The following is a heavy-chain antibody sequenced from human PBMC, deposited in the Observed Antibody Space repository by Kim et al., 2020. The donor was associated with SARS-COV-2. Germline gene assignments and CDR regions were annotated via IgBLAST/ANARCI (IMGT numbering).Heavy chain of an antibody. J-gene: IGHJ6*02. Sequence: GGSLRLSCAASGFTVSSNYMSWVRQAPGKGLEWVSVIYSGGSTYYADSVKGRFTISRDNSKNTLYLQMNSLRAEDTAVYYCAREKGNWNYEGGGMDVWGQGTTVTVSS. CDR2: IYSGGST. V-gene: IGHV3-66*01. CDR3: AREKGNWNYEGGGMDV. CDR1: GFTVSSNY. D-gene: IGHD1-7*01.